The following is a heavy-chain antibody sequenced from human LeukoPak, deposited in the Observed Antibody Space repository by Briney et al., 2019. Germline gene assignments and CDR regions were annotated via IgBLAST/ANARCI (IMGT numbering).Heavy chain of an antibody. CDR2: ISGGGEST. D-gene: IGHD2-15*01. J-gene: IGHJ4*02. CDR3: AKGEGGSCSSSSCSTYFDY. CDR1: GFTFSSYA. Sequence: GGSLRLSCAASGFTFSSYAMNWVRQAPGKGLEWVSAISGGGESTYNADSVKGRFIVSRDNSKNTLYLQMNSLRAEDTAVYYCAKGEGGSCSSSSCSTYFDYWGQGTLVTVSS. V-gene: IGHV3-23*01.